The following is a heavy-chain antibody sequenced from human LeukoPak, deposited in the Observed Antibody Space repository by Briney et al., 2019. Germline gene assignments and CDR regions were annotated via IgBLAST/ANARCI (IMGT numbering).Heavy chain of an antibody. CDR3: ARDSQSFAWFGEFSPLGWFDP. Sequence: ASVKVSCKASGYIFSNFGINWVRQAPGQWVEWMGWISGYNGYTKYAQKLQGRVTMTTDTSTSTAYMELSRLRSDDTAVYYCARDSQSFAWFGEFSPLGWFDPWGQGTLVTVSS. J-gene: IGHJ5*02. CDR1: GYIFSNFG. CDR2: ISGYNGYT. V-gene: IGHV1-18*01. D-gene: IGHD3-10*01.